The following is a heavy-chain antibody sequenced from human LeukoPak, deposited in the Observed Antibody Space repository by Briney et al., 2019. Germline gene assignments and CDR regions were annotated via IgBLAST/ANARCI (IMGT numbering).Heavy chain of an antibody. CDR1: GGSISSYY. CDR2: IDYSGST. CDR3: ARHSGTYYDFDY. V-gene: IGHV4-59*08. Sequence: PSETLSLTCTVSGGSISSYYWSWIRQPPGKGLEWIGHIDYSGSTNYNPSLKSRVTISVDTSKNQLSLKLSSVTAADTAVYYCARHSGTYYDFDYWGQGTLVTVSS. D-gene: IGHD1-26*01. J-gene: IGHJ4*02.